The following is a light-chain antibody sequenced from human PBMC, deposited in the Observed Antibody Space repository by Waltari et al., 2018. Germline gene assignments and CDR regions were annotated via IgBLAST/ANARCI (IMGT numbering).Light chain of an antibody. CDR3: AVWDDSLTGQVI. Sequence: QSVLTQPPSASGTPGQRVTISCSGSSSNIGNYYVYWYNQLPGTAPKLLIYRNNHRPSGVPDRFSGSKSGTSASLAISGLRSEDEADYYCAVWDDSLTGQVIFGGGTKLTVL. CDR1: SSNIGNYY. V-gene: IGLV1-47*01. J-gene: IGLJ2*01. CDR2: RNN.